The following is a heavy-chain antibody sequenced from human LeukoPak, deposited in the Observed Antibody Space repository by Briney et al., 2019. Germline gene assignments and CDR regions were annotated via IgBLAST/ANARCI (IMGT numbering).Heavy chain of an antibody. CDR1: SGSISSYY. CDR3: ARVTYYYDSSGRTNWFDP. Sequence: SETLSLTCTVSSGSISSYYGGLIRQPPGNGLEWLGYNYYSGGTNYNPSLKSRVTISVDTSKNQFSLKLSSVTAADTAVYYCARVTYYYDSSGRTNWFDPWGQGTLVTVSS. V-gene: IGHV4-59*01. D-gene: IGHD3-22*01. J-gene: IGHJ5*02. CDR2: NYYSGGT.